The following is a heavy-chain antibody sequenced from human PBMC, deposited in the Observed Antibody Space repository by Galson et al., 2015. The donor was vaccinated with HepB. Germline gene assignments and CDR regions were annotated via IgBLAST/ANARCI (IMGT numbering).Heavy chain of an antibody. V-gene: IGHV3-30*04. CDR1: GFTFSSYA. D-gene: IGHD3-22*01. CDR2: ISYDGSNK. CDR3: ARDRVTMIVVYYYFDY. J-gene: IGHJ4*02. Sequence: SCKASGFTFSSYAMHWVRQAPGKGLEWVAVISYDGSNKYYADSVKGRFTISRDNSKNTLYLQMNSLRAEDTAVYYCARDRVTMIVVYYYFDYWGQGTQVTVSS.